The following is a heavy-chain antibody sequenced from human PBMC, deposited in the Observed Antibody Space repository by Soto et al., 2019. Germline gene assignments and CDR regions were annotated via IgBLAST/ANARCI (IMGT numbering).Heavy chain of an antibody. CDR1: GFTFSSYG. CDR3: ARDTGHLTIPSCGMDV. Sequence: GGSLRLSCAASGFTFSSYGMHWVRQAPGKGLEWVAVIWYDGSNKYYADSVKGRFTISRDNSKNTLYLQMNSLRAEDTAVYYCARDTGHLTIPSCGMDVWGQGTTVTVSS. D-gene: IGHD4-4*01. CDR2: IWYDGSNK. V-gene: IGHV3-33*01. J-gene: IGHJ6*02.